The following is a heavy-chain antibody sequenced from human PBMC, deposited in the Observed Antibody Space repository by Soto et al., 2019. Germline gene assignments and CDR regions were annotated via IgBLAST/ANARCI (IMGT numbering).Heavy chain of an antibody. V-gene: IGHV2-5*01. CDR3: AHGGNRRAPSWFDP. CDR1: GFSLSTSGVG. CDR2: IYWNDDK. J-gene: IGHJ5*02. Sequence: GPTLVNPTQTLTLTCTFSGFSLSTSGVGVGWIRQPPGKALEWLALIYWNDDKRYSPSLKSRLTITKDTSKNQVVLTMTNMDPVDTPTYYGAHGGNRRAPSWFDPWGQETLVTVSS.